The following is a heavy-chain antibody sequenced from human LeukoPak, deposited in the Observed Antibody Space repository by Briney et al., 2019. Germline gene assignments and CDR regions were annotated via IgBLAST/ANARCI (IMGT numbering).Heavy chain of an antibody. V-gene: IGHV3-23*01. J-gene: IGHJ4*02. D-gene: IGHD5-18*01. CDR3: ASSGYSYGPAAYYFDY. CDR1: GFTFSNFA. CDR2: ISGSGGSV. Sequence: GGSLRLSCAASGFTFSNFAMSWVRQAPGKGLEWVSAISGSGGSVYYADSVKGRFTISRDNSKNTLYLQMNSLRDEDTAVYYCASSGYSYGPAAYYFDYWSQGTPLTVSS.